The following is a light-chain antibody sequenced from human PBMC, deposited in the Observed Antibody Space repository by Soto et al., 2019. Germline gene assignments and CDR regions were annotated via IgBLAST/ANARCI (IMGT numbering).Light chain of an antibody. CDR3: QQYGSSPPLYT. CDR1: QSVSGSY. CDR2: GAS. J-gene: IGKJ2*01. Sequence: EIVLTQSPGTLSLSPGERATLSCRASQSVSGSYLAWYQQKPGQAPRLLIYGASSRATGIPVRFSGSGSGTDFTLTISRLEPEDFAVYYCQQYGSSPPLYTFGQGTKLGIK. V-gene: IGKV3-20*01.